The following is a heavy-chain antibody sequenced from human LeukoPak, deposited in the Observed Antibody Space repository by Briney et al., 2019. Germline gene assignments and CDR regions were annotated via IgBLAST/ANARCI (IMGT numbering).Heavy chain of an antibody. CDR2: IFYRGST. CDR1: GGSISTPNYY. D-gene: IGHD3-22*01. V-gene: IGHV4-39*07. CDR3: ARDSYSSGYFDP. Sequence: SETLSLTCTVSGGSISTPNYYWGWIRQPPGKGLEWIGNIFYRGSTYYSPSLKSRVTISLDTSKNQFSLKLSSVTAADTAVYYCARDSYSSGYFDPWGQGTLVTVSS. J-gene: IGHJ5*02.